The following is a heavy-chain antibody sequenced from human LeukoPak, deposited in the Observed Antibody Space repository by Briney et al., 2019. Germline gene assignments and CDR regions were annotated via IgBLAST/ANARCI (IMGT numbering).Heavy chain of an antibody. D-gene: IGHD1-7*01. CDR2: IYYSGST. CDR3: ARQLPRDYYCGMDV. Sequence: SETLSLTCIVSGGSISSYYWSWIRQPPGKGLEWIGYIYYSGSTNCNPSLKSRVTIAVDTSKNQFSLKLSSVTAADTAVYYCARQLPRDYYCGMDVWGQGTTVTVSS. CDR1: GGSISSYY. V-gene: IGHV4-59*01. J-gene: IGHJ6*02.